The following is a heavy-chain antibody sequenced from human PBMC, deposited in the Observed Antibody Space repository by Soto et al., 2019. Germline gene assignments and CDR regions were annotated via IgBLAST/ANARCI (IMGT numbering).Heavy chain of an antibody. CDR3: ARESAVAGSNYGMDV. CDR1: GFTFSSYA. Sequence: QVQLVESGGGVVQPGRSLRLSCAASGFTFSSYAMHWVRQAPGKGLEWVAVISYDGSNKYYADSVKGRFTISRDNSKNTLYLQMNSLRAADTAVYYCARESAVAGSNYGMDVWGQGTTVTVSS. D-gene: IGHD6-19*01. V-gene: IGHV3-30-3*01. CDR2: ISYDGSNK. J-gene: IGHJ6*02.